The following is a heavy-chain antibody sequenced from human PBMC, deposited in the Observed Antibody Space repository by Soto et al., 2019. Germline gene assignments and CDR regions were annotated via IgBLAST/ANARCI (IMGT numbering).Heavy chain of an antibody. CDR1: GFTFSSYA. D-gene: IGHD6-19*01. V-gene: IGHV3-30-3*01. CDR3: ARDPVLAFVAAYYFDY. J-gene: IGHJ4*02. CDR2: ISYDGSNK. Sequence: QVQLVESGGGVVQPGRSLRLSCAASGFTFSSYAMHWVRQAPGNGLEWVAVISYDGSNKYYADSVKGRFTISRDNSKNTLYLQMNSLSAEDTAVYYCARDPVLAFVAAYYFDYWGQGTLVTVSS.